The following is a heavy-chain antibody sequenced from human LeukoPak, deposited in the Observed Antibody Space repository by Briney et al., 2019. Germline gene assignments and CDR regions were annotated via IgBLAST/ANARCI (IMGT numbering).Heavy chain of an antibody. D-gene: IGHD3-9*01. CDR2: ITGSGGYT. V-gene: IGHV3-23*01. CDR3: AQWGYFDVLTGYYVPDF. CDR1: GFTLRHYA. Sequence: GGSLRLSCAASGFTLRHYAMSWVPQAPGKGLGWVSAITGSGGYTFYADPVKGRFPISRDNSKNTLYMQMNSLRAEDTAVYYCAQWGYFDVLTGYYVPDFWGQGTLVTVSS. J-gene: IGHJ4*02.